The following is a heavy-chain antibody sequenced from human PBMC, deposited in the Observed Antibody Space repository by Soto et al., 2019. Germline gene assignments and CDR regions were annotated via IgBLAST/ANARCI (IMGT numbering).Heavy chain of an antibody. CDR3: ARGLRYVDWPSRLYYYYMDG. CDR2: IYYSGST. V-gene: IGHV4-59*01. D-gene: IGHD3-9*01. Sequence: PSETLSLTCTVSGGSISSYYWSWIRQPPGKGLEWIGYIYYSGSTNYNPSLKSRVTISVDTSKNQFSLKLSSVTAADTAVYYCARGLRYVDWPSRLYYYYMDGWGKGTTVTVSS. J-gene: IGHJ6*03. CDR1: GGSISSYY.